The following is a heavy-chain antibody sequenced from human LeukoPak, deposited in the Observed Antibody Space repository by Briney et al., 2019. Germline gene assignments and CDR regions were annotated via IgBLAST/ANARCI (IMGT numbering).Heavy chain of an antibody. CDR3: ARGYSSGWPDYYYGMDV. Sequence: SQTLSLTCAISGDSVSSNSAGWNWIRQSPSRGLEWLGRTYYRSKWYNDYAVSVKSRITINPDTSKNQFSLQLNSVTPEDTAVYYCARGYSSGWPDYYYGMDVWGQGTTVTVSS. V-gene: IGHV6-1*01. D-gene: IGHD6-19*01. J-gene: IGHJ6*02. CDR2: TYYRSKWYN. CDR1: GDSVSSNSAG.